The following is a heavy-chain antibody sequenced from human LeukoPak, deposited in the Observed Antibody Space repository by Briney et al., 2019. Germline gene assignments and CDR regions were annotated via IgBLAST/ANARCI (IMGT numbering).Heavy chain of an antibody. J-gene: IGHJ4*02. D-gene: IGHD3-9*01. CDR3: ASRNDILTGYVFDF. V-gene: IGHV4-39*01. CDR2: IYYSGST. Sequence: PSETLSLTCTVSGGSVSSSIYYWGWIRQPPGKELEWIGSIYYSGSTSYNPSLKSRVTISVDTSKNQFSLKLTSVTAADTAVYYCASRNDILTGYVFDFWGQGTLVTVSS. CDR1: GGSVSSSIYY.